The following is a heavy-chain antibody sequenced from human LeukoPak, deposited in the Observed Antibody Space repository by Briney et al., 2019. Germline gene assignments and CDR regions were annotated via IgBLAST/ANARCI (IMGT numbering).Heavy chain of an antibody. V-gene: IGHV3-48*01. CDR2: ISSSSSTI. J-gene: IGHJ4*02. CDR1: GFTFSSYS. Sequence: QSGGSLRLSCAASGFTFSSYSMNWVRQAPGKGLEWVSYISSSSSTIYYADSVKGRFTISRDNSKNTLYLQMNSLRAEDTAVYYCAKDGEYYYDSSGYVLIDYWGQGTLVTVSS. CDR3: AKDGEYYYDSSGYVLIDY. D-gene: IGHD3-22*01.